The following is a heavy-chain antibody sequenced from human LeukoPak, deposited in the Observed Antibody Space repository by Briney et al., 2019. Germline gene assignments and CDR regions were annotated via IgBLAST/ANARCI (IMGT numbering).Heavy chain of an antibody. CDR2: ISSSSSYM. CDR1: GFTFSSYS. V-gene: IGHV3-21*01. Sequence: GGSLRLSCAASGFTFSSYSMNWVRQAPGKGLEWVSSISSSSSYMYYADSVKGRFTISRDNAKNSLYLQMNSLRAGDTAVYYCARGRVVVAVSDYWGQGTLVTVSS. D-gene: IGHD6-19*01. J-gene: IGHJ4*02. CDR3: ARGRVVVAVSDY.